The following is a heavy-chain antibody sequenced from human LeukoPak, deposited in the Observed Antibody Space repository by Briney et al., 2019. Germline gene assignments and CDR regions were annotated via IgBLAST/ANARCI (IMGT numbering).Heavy chain of an antibody. J-gene: IGHJ4*02. CDR3: ASPSRGYSYGYNFDY. D-gene: IGHD5-18*01. CDR1: GGSFSGYY. V-gene: IGHV4-34*01. CDR2: INHSGST. Sequence: SETLSLTCAVYGGSFSGYYWSWIRQPPGKGLEWIGEINHSGSTNYNPSLKSRVTISVDTSKNQFSLKLSSVTAADTAVYYCASPSRGYSYGYNFDYRGQGTLVTVSS.